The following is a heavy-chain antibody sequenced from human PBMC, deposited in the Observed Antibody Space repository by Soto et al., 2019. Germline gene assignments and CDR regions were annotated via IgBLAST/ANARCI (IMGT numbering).Heavy chain of an antibody. V-gene: IGHV4-39*01. CDR1: GGSISSSSYY. CDR3: ARPYDPAGAHYYYYGMDV. D-gene: IGHD5-12*01. CDR2: IYYSGST. J-gene: IGHJ6*02. Sequence: QLQLQESGPGLVKPSETLSLTCTVSGGSISSSSYYWGWIRQPPGKGLEWIGSIYYSGSTYYNPSLKSRVTISVDTSKNQFSLNLSSVTAADTAVYYCARPYDPAGAHYYYYGMDVWGQGTTVTVSS.